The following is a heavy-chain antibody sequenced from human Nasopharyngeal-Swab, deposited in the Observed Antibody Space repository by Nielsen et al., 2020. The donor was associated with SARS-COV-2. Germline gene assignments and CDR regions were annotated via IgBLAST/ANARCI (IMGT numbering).Heavy chain of an antibody. CDR1: GYTFTAYY. CDR3: ARKLQLVRPLDS. Sequence: ASVKVSCKTSGYTFTAYYIHWVRQAPGQGLEWMGRTNPNTGGTNHAQKFQGRFTMTRDTSISTAYMEVSSLRSDDTAVYYCARKLQLVRPLDSWGQGTLVTVSS. V-gene: IGHV1-2*06. D-gene: IGHD2-15*01. CDR2: TNPNTGGT. J-gene: IGHJ4*02.